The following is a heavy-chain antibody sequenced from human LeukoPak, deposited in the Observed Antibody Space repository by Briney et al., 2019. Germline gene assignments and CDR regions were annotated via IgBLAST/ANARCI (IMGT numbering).Heavy chain of an antibody. Sequence: SQTLSLTCTVSGGSISSGDYYWSWIRQPPWKGLEWIGYIYYSGSTYYNPSLKSRVTISVDTSKNQFPLKLSSVTAADTAVYYCARVDFWSDYFFDFWGQGTLVTASS. CDR3: ARVDFWSDYFFDF. CDR2: IYYSGST. D-gene: IGHD3-3*01. V-gene: IGHV4-30-4*08. J-gene: IGHJ4*02. CDR1: GGSISSGDYY.